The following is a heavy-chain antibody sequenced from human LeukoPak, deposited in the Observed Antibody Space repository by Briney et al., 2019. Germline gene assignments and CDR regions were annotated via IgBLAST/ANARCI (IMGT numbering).Heavy chain of an antibody. CDR1: GGSFSGYY. D-gene: IGHD3-10*01. CDR3: ARGFSMVRGVPHFDY. Sequence: SETLSLTCAVYGGSFSGYYWSWIRQPPGKGLEWSGEINHRGSTNYNTSLKSRVTISVDTSKNQFSLKLSSVTAADTVVYYCARGFSMVRGVPHFDYWGQGTLVTVSS. J-gene: IGHJ4*02. V-gene: IGHV4-34*01. CDR2: INHRGST.